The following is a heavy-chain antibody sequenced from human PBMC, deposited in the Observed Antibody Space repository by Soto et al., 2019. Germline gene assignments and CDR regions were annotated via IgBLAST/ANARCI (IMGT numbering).Heavy chain of an antibody. CDR2: IYYSGST. CDR1: GGSISSYY. J-gene: IGHJ6*03. Sequence: SETLSLTCTVSGGSISSYYWSWIRQPPGKGLGWIGYIYYSGSTNYNPSPKSRVTISVDTSKNQFSLKLSSVTAADTAVYYRARGEVFRGVSINSGRTPDDYMEVWGQGTTVTVSS. CDR3: ARGEVFRGVSINSGRTPDDYMEV. V-gene: IGHV4-59*08. D-gene: IGHD3-10*01.